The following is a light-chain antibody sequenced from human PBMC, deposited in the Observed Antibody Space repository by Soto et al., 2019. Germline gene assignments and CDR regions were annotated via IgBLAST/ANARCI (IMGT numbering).Light chain of an antibody. Sequence: EIVLQKSPGTVSLSPGARSTLSGRARQSISRSDLAWYQHRPGQSPRLLVYATSSRATGIPDRFTGGGAGTGFTLTIRRLEPEDSAVYYCQKYGSSPSITVGKGKRLAIK. CDR3: QKYGSSPSIT. CDR2: ATS. CDR1: QSISRSD. V-gene: IGKV3-20*01. J-gene: IGKJ5*01.